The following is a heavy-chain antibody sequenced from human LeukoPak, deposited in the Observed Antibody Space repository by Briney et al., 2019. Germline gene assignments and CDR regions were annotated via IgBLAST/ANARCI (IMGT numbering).Heavy chain of an antibody. J-gene: IGHJ6*02. CDR3: ARDPALHYYDSSGYSPYYYYGMDV. V-gene: IGHV1-69*13. Sequence: GASVKVSCKASGGTFTSYAISWVRQAPGQGLEWMGGIIPIFGTANYARKFQGRVTITADESTSTAYMELSSLRSEDTAVYYCARDPALHYYDSSGYSPYYYYGMDVWGQGTTVTVSS. D-gene: IGHD3-22*01. CDR2: IIPIFGTA. CDR1: GGTFTSYA.